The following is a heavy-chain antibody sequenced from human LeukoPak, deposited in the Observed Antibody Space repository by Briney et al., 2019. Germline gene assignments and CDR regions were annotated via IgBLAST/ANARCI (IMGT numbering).Heavy chain of an antibody. J-gene: IGHJ6*03. CDR1: GFTFSSYG. D-gene: IGHD6-6*01. CDR3: AKDLGAARPYYYYYYMDV. V-gene: IGHV3-30*02. CDR2: IRYDGSNK. Sequence: PGGSLRLSCAASGFTFSSYGMHWVRQAPGKGLEWVAFIRYDGSNKYYADSVKGRFTISRDNSKNTLYLQMNSLRAEDTAVYYRAKDLGAARPYYYYYYMDVWGKGTTVTVSS.